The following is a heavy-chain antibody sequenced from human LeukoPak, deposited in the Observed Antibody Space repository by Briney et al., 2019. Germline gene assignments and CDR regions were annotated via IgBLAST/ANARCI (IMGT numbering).Heavy chain of an antibody. CDR1: GFTFSSYW. J-gene: IGHJ4*02. V-gene: IGHV3-74*01. CDR2: IASDGSST. Sequence: GGSLRLSCAASGFTFSSYWMNWVRQAPGKGLVWVSRIASDGSSTTYADSVKGRFSISRDNAKDTLYLQMNSLRAEDTAVYYCGKEVERHFDLKYWGQGTLVTVSS. CDR3: GKEVERHFDLKY.